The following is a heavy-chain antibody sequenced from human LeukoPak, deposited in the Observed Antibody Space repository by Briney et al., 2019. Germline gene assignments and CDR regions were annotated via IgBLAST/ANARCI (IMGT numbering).Heavy chain of an antibody. D-gene: IGHD3-22*01. CDR2: ISSSSSYI. J-gene: IGHJ4*02. CDR3: ARDRENYYDSSGLDY. V-gene: IGHV3-21*01. CDR1: GFTFSSYS. Sequence: TPGGSLRLSCAASGFTFSSYSMNWVRQAPGKGLEWVSSISSSSSYIYYADSVKGRFTISRDNAKNSLYLQMNSLRAEDTAVYYCARDRENYYDSSGLDYWGQGTLVTVSS.